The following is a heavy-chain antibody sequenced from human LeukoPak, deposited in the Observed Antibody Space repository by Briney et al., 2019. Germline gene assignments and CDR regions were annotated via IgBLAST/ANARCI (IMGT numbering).Heavy chain of an antibody. CDR3: ARGSIETRITQFPWTGYYIRESFDY. D-gene: IGHD3/OR15-3a*01. CDR1: RYTFTGYY. J-gene: IGHJ4*02. CDR2: INPNSGGT. Sequence: ASVKVSCKASRYTFTGYYMQWVRQAPGQGLEWMGWINPNSGGTNYAQKFQGRVTMTRDTSISTADMELSRLRSDDTAVYYCARGSIETRITQFPWTGYYIRESFDYGGQGTLVSVSS. V-gene: IGHV1-2*02.